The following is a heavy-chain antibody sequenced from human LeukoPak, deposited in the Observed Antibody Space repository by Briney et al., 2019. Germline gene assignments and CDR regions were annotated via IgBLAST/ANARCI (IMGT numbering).Heavy chain of an antibody. CDR1: GFTFSSYG. J-gene: IGHJ4*02. CDR3: AKDYSLYYYDSSGYLPPDY. CDR2: IRYDGSNK. V-gene: IGHV3-30*02. D-gene: IGHD3-22*01. Sequence: GGSLRLSCAASGFTFSSYGMHWVPQAPGKGLEWVAFIRYDGSNKYYADSVKGRFTISRDNSKNTLYLQMNSLRAEDTAVYYCAKDYSLYYYDSSGYLPPDYWGQGTLVTVSS.